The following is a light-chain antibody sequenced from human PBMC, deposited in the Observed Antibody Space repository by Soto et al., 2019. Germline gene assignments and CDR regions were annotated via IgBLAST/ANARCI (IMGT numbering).Light chain of an antibody. V-gene: IGKV3-20*01. CDR2: AGT. CDR1: QSVSSSY. Sequence: EIVLTQSPGTLSLSPGERATLSCRASQSVSSSYLAWYQQKFGQAPRLLIYAGTTRATGVPDRFSGSGSGTDFTLTISRLEPEDVAVYYCQQYVRSRFTFGQGTKLEIK. J-gene: IGKJ2*01. CDR3: QQYVRSRFT.